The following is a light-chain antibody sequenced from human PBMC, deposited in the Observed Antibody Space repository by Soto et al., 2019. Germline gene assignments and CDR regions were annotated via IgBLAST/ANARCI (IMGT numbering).Light chain of an antibody. J-gene: IGLJ2*01. CDR2: EVS. V-gene: IGLV2-8*01. CDR1: SSDVGGYNY. Sequence: QSVLTQPPSASLSPGQSVTISCTGTSSDVGGYNYVSLYQQHPGKAPKVMIYEVSKRPSGVPDRFSGSKSGNTASLTVSGLQAEDEADYYCSSYGGRNNLLFGGGTKVTVL. CDR3: SSYGGRNNLL.